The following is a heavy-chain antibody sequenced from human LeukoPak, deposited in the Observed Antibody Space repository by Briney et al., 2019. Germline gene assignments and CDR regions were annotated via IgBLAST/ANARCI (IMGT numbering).Heavy chain of an antibody. CDR1: GYTFTDYY. Sequence: ASVKVSCKVSGYTFTDYYMHWVQQAPGKGLEWMGLVDPEDGETIYTEKFQGRVTITADTSTDTAYMELSRLRSEDTAVYYCAIESGPLVGATTVMSFWGQGTLVTVSS. D-gene: IGHD1-26*01. V-gene: IGHV1-69-2*01. J-gene: IGHJ4*02. CDR2: VDPEDGET. CDR3: AIESGPLVGATTVMSF.